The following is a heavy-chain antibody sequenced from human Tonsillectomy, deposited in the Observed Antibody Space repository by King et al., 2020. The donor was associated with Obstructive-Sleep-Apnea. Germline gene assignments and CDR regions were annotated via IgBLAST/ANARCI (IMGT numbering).Heavy chain of an antibody. D-gene: IGHD3-16*02. V-gene: IGHV3-30*18. J-gene: IGHJ6*02. Sequence: VQLVESGGGVVQPGRSLRLSCAASGFTFSSFGMHWVRQAPGKGLEWVTVISNDGSNKYYADSVKGRFTISRDNSKNTLYLQMNSLRAEDTAVYYCAKDRVMITFEGVIVPAFNYGMDVWGQGTTVTVSS. CDR2: ISNDGSNK. CDR3: AKDRVMITFEGVIVPAFNYGMDV. CDR1: GFTFSSFG.